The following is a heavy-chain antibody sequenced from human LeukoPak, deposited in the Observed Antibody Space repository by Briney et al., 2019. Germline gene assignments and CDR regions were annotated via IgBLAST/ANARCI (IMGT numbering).Heavy chain of an antibody. CDR3: ARVRLDNTMNFDY. J-gene: IGHJ4*02. Sequence: ASVTVSFTASGYTFTSYAITWVRQAPGQGLEWMGWISASKGNTNYAQKLQGRVTMTTDTSTTTAYMELRSLRSDDTAVYYCARVRLDNTMNFDYWGQGTLVTVSS. CDR2: ISASKGNT. D-gene: IGHD3-22*01. CDR1: GYTFTSYA. V-gene: IGHV1-18*01.